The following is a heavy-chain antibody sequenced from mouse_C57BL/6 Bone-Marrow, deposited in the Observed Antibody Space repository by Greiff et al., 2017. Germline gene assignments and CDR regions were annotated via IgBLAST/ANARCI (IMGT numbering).Heavy chain of an antibody. CDR1: GFTFSNYW. Sequence: EVKLMESGGGLVQPGGSMKLSCVASGFTFSNYWMNWVRQSPEKGLEWVAQIRLKSDNYATHYAESVKWRFTISRDDSKSSVYLQMNNLRAEDTGIYYCTVRHGSLYAMDYWGQGTSVTVSS. J-gene: IGHJ4*01. CDR2: IRLKSDNYAT. V-gene: IGHV6-3*01. CDR3: TVRHGSLYAMDY. D-gene: IGHD1-1*01.